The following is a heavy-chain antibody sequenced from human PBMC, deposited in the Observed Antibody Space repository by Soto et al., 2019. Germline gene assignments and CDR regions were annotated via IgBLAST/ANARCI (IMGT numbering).Heavy chain of an antibody. V-gene: IGHV2-5*02. CDR2: VYLDRDK. CDR1: GVSLSVSGMG. CDR3: ATLTEGAYFDY. J-gene: IGHJ4*02. Sequence: QITLRESGPAVVKPRQTLTLTCTFSGVSLSVSGMGVGWFRQPPGKALEWLALVYLDRDKRYSPSLRPRPPINKDTPESPGVPTMTHLRPGDTGTNSCATLTEGAYFDYWGRGTPVTVSS. D-gene: IGHD3-16*01.